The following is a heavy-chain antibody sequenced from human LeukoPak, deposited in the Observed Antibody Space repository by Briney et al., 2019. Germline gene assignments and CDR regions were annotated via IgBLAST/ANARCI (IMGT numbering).Heavy chain of an antibody. J-gene: IGHJ5*02. Sequence: ASVKVSCKASGYTFTSYGISGVRQAPGQGGEGMGWISAYNGNTNYAQKLQGRVTMTTDTSTSTAYMELRSLRSDDTAVYYCARRSGGSCYSGLCWFDPWGQGTLVTVSS. CDR1: GYTFTSYG. CDR3: ARRSGGSCYSGLCWFDP. V-gene: IGHV1-18*01. D-gene: IGHD2-15*01. CDR2: ISAYNGNT.